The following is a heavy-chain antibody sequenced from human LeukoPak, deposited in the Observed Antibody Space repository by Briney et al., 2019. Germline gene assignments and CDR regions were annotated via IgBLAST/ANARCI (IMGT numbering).Heavy chain of an antibody. V-gene: IGHV4-39*01. D-gene: IGHD3-22*01. J-gene: IGHJ1*01. CDR3: ARRRYYDGSGYLE. CDR2: IDFSGRT. Sequence: PSETLSLTCSVSGDSVSRSDSYWDWLRQPPGKGLELIGTIDFSGRTYYSPSLKSRVTISVAPSNNQLFLNLRSVTAADTAVYYCARRRYYDGSGYLEWGQGTLLSVSS. CDR1: GDSVSRSDSY.